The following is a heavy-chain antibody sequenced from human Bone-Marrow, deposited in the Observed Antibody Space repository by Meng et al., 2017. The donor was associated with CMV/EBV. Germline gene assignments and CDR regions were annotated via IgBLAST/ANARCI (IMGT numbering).Heavy chain of an antibody. D-gene: IGHD1-1*01. CDR2: INSDGSST. CDR1: GFTFSSYW. V-gene: IGHV3-74*01. J-gene: IGHJ4*02. Sequence: GESLKISCAASGFTFSSYWMHWVRQAPGKGLVWVSRINSDGSSTSYADSVKGRFTISRDNAKNALYLQMNSLRPEDTAVYYCTRDTNWSFDYWGQGTLVTVSS. CDR3: TRDTNWSFDY.